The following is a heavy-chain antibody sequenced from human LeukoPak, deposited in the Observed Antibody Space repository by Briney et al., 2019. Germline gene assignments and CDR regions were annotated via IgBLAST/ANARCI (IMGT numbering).Heavy chain of an antibody. D-gene: IGHD1-7*01. CDR1: GGSISSSSYY. Sequence: SETLSLTCTVSGGSISSSSYYWGWIRQPPGKGLEWIGSIYYSGSTYYNPSLKSRVTISVDTSKNQFSLKLSSVTAADTAVYYCARGQPWNYFPHYYYMDVWGKGTTVTVSS. J-gene: IGHJ6*03. V-gene: IGHV4-39*07. CDR3: ARGQPWNYFPHYYYMDV. CDR2: IYYSGST.